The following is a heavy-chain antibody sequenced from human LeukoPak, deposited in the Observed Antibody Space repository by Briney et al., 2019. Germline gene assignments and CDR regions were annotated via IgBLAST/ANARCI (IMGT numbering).Heavy chain of an antibody. CDR3: AREAPDSSSGEPGGAFDI. D-gene: IGHD6-13*01. V-gene: IGHV3-21*01. CDR1: GFTFSSYS. Sequence: GGSLRLSCAASGFTFSSYSMNWVRQAPGEGLEWVSSISSSSSYIYYADSVKGRFTISRDNAKNSLYLQMNSLRAEDTAVYYCAREAPDSSSGEPGGAFDIWGQGTMVTVSS. CDR2: ISSSSSYI. J-gene: IGHJ3*02.